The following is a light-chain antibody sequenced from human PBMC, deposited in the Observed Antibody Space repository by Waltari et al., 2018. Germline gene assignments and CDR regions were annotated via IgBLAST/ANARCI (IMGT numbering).Light chain of an antibody. J-gene: IGKJ1*01. CDR1: QSVSRA. V-gene: IGKV3-20*01. CDR2: GAS. CDR3: QHYLRLPVT. Sequence: EIVLTQSPGTLSLSLGDRATLSCRASQSVSRALTWYQQKPGQAPRLLIYGASTRATGIPDRFSGSGSGTDFSLTISRLEPDEFAVDYCQHYLRLPVTFGQGTTVEI.